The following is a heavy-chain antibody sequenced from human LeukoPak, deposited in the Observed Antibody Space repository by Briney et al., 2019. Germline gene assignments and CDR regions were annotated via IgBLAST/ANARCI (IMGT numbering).Heavy chain of an antibody. CDR1: GFTFDDYA. Sequence: GGSLRLSRAASGFTFDDYAMSWVRQTPGKGLEWVSGTNWDGGRTGYADSVKGRFTISRDNAKNSLYLQMNSLRVEDTAMYYCARDGLRRPPTPYCGGDCPLDYWGQGTLVSVSS. CDR3: ARDGLRRPPTPYCGGDCPLDY. CDR2: TNWDGGRT. J-gene: IGHJ4*02. D-gene: IGHD2-21*02. V-gene: IGHV3-20*04.